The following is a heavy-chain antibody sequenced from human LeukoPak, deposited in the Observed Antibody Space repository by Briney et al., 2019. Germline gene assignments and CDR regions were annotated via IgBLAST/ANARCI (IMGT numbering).Heavy chain of an antibody. CDR1: GGSISSYY. V-gene: IGHV4-59*01. CDR2: IYYSGST. D-gene: IGHD2-21*02. J-gene: IGHJ5*02. Sequence: SETLSLTCTVSGGSISSYYWSWIRQPPGKGLEWIGYIYYSGSTNYNPSLKSRVTISVDTSKNQFSLKLSSVTAADTAVYYCARGDRGLRLAGWFDPWGQGTLVTVSS. CDR3: ARGDRGLRLAGWFDP.